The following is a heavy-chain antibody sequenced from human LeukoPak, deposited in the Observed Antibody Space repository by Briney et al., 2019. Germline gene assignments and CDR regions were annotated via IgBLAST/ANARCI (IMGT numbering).Heavy chain of an antibody. CDR1: GFTFSSYS. J-gene: IGHJ4*02. CDR3: ARDPPDY. V-gene: IGHV3-48*04. Sequence: GGSLRPSCAASGFTFSSYSMNWVRQAPGRGLEWVSYISSSSSTIYYADSVRGRFTISRDNAKNSLYLQMNSLRAEDTAVYYCARDPPDYWGQGTLVTVSS. CDR2: ISSSSSTI.